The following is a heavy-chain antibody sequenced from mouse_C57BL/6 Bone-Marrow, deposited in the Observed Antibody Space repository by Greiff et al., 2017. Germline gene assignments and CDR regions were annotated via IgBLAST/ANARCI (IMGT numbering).Heavy chain of an antibody. J-gene: IGHJ2*01. D-gene: IGHD2-2*01. CDR2: IHPNRGST. Sequence: QVQRQQPGAGLVNPAAPVKLSCKAPGYPLTSYWMHWVNQRPGQGLVWIGMIHPNRGSTNTNKKFKRKAKLTVDKSASTAYMQLSSLTSEDSAVYNCAIWLLVYWGQGTTLTVSS. CDR1: GYPLTSYW. CDR3: AIWLLVY. V-gene: IGHV1-64*01.